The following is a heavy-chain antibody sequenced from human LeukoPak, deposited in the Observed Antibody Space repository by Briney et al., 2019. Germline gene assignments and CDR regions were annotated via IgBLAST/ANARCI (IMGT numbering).Heavy chain of an antibody. J-gene: IGHJ4*02. V-gene: IGHV4-61*02. Sequence: SQTLSLTCTVSGGSISSGSYYWSWIRQPAGKGLEWIGRIYTSGSTNYNPSLKSRVTISVDTSKNQFSLKLSSVTAADTAVYYCAKGRGSGWYAGIDYWGQGTLVTVSS. CDR3: AKGRGSGWYAGIDY. CDR1: GGSISSGSYY. CDR2: IYTSGST. D-gene: IGHD6-19*01.